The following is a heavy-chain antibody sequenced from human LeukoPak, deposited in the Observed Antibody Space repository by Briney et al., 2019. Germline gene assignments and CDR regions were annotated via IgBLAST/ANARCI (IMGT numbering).Heavy chain of an antibody. CDR2: INHSGST. Sequence: PSETLSLTCTVSGGSISSSSYYWGWIRQPPGKGLEWIGEINHSGSTNYNLSLKSRVTISVDTSKNQFSLKLSSVTAADTAVYYCARGPYYYYYMDVWGKGTTVTVSS. CDR3: ARGPYYYYYMDV. CDR1: GGSISSSSYY. V-gene: IGHV4-39*07. J-gene: IGHJ6*03.